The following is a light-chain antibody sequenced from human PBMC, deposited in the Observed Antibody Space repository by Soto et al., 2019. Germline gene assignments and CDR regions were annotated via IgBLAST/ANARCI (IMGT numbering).Light chain of an antibody. Sequence: DIPMTQSPSTLSATVGDRVTITCRASQSISSWLAWYQQKPGKAPKLLIYKATSLESGVPTRFSGSGSGTEFTLTISSLQPDDVATYYCQQYNSYSRTLGQGTKLEIK. J-gene: IGKJ2*01. CDR2: KAT. CDR1: QSISSW. V-gene: IGKV1-5*03. CDR3: QQYNSYSRT.